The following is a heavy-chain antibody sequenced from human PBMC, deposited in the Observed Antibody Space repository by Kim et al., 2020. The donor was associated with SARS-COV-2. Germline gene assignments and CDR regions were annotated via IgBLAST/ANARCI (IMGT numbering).Heavy chain of an antibody. CDR2: IYYSGST. CDR1: GGSISSYY. J-gene: IGHJ4*02. V-gene: IGHV4-59*01. D-gene: IGHD6-13*01. Sequence: ETLSLTCTVSGGSISSYYWSWIRQPPGKGLEWIGYIYYSGSTNYNPSLKSRVTISVDTSKNQFSLKLSSVTAADTAVYYCARFPPYSSSLTSPSFYGFDYWGQGTLVTVSS. CDR3: ARFPPYSSSLTSPSFYGFDY.